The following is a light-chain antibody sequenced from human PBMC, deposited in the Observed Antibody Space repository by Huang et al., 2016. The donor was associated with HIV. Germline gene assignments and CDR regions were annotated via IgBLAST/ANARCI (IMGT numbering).Light chain of an antibody. Sequence: DIVMSQSPDSLAVSLGERATIKCKSSQSVFSSSNYKNYLAWYQQKPGQPPKLLMYCASTRESGFPDRFSGSGSETDYTLTISSLQSEDVAIYYCQQYYSIPPTFGGGTKVEIK. CDR3: QQYYSIPPT. J-gene: IGKJ4*01. CDR1: QSVFSSSNYKNY. CDR2: CAS. V-gene: IGKV4-1*01.